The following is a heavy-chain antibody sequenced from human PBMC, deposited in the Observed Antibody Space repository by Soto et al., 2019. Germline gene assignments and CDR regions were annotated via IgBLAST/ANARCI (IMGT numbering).Heavy chain of an antibody. V-gene: IGHV1-3*01. CDR3: AREAGWNYVNDY. Sequence: QVQLVQSGAEVKKPGASVKVSCKASGYTFTSYAMHWVRQAPGQRLEWMGWINAGNGNTKYSQKFQGRVTITRDTSASTAYMELSSRRSEDTAVYYCAREAGWNYVNDYWGQGTLVTVSS. CDR1: GYTFTSYA. CDR2: INAGNGNT. J-gene: IGHJ4*02. D-gene: IGHD1-7*01.